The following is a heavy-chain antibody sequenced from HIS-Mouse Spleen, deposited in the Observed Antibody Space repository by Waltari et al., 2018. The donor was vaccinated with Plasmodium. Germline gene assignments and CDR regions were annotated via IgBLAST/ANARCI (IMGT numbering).Heavy chain of an antibody. CDR2: IKQDGSEK. Sequence: EVKLVESGGRLVQPGGSLRPPWPASGSTFSSYWMSWVRQAPGKGMEWVANIKQDGSEKYYVDSVKGRFTISRDNAKNSLYLQMNSLRAEDTAVYYCASSWYWYFDLWGRGTLVTVSS. D-gene: IGHD6-13*01. CDR1: GSTFSSYW. J-gene: IGHJ2*01. CDR3: ASSWYWYFDL. V-gene: IGHV3-7*01.